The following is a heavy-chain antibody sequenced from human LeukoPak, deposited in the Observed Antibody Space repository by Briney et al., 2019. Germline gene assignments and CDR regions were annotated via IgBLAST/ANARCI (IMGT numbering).Heavy chain of an antibody. CDR2: IRSKAYGGTT. D-gene: IGHD6-25*01. Sequence: GGSLRLSCTASGFTFGDYAMSWVRQAPGKGLEWVGFIRSKAYGGTTEYAASVKGRFTISRDDSKSIAYLQMNSLKTEDTAVYYCARDVRLQGSVAFDIWGQGTMVTVSS. V-gene: IGHV3-49*04. CDR1: GFTFGDYA. CDR3: ARDVRLQGSVAFDI. J-gene: IGHJ3*02.